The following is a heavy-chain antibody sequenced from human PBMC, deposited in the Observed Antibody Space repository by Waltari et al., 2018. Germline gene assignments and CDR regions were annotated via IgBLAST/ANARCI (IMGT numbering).Heavy chain of an antibody. V-gene: IGHV1-2*02. J-gene: IGHJ4*02. CDR1: GYTFIGYY. CDR2: INPNTGGT. Sequence: QVQLVQSGAEVKKPGASVNVSCKASGYTFIGYYIPWVRQAPGQGLEWMGWINPNTGGTKYAQKYQGRVTLTRDTSISTACMELSSLGSDDMAVFYCARQAARNFDYWGQGTLVTVSS. CDR3: ARQAARNFDY.